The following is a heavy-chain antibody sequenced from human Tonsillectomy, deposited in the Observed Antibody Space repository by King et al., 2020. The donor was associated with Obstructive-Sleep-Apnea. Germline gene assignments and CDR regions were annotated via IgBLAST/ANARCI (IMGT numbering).Heavy chain of an antibody. CDR1: GGSLSSSSYF. CDR2: IYYSGST. V-gene: IGHV4-39*01. Sequence: LQLQESGPGLVKPSETLSLTCTVSGGSLSSSSYFWGWIRQPPGKGLEWIGTIYYSGSTYYNPSLKSRVTISVDTSKNQFSLKLSSVTAADTAVYYCARRVVVTAFYYALDVWGQGTTVTVSS. J-gene: IGHJ6*02. CDR3: ARRVVVTAFYYALDV. D-gene: IGHD2-2*01.